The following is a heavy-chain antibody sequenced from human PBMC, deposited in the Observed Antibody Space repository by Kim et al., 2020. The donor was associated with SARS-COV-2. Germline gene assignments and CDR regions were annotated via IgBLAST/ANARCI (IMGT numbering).Heavy chain of an antibody. Sequence: GGSLRLSCAASGFSFSSYWMSWVRQAPGKGLEWVANIKQDGSEKYYVDSVKGRFTISRDNAQNSLYLQMNSLRAEDTALYYCARGGSQQLNYWGQGTLVTVSS. D-gene: IGHD6-13*01. CDR1: GFSFSSYW. V-gene: IGHV3-7*03. CDR3: ARGGSQQLNY. CDR2: IKQDGSEK. J-gene: IGHJ4*02.